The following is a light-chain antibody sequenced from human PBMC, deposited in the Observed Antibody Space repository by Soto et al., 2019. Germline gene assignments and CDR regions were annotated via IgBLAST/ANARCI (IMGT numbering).Light chain of an antibody. Sequence: EIVMTQSPATLSVSPGERATLSCRASESVNYNLAWYQQKRGQAPRLLIYGASTRPTGTPARFSGSGSGTEFTLTISSLQSGDFAVYYCQQYNNWPPLSFGGGTKVEIK. CDR1: ESVNYN. CDR2: GAS. V-gene: IGKV3-15*01. CDR3: QQYNNWPPLS. J-gene: IGKJ4*01.